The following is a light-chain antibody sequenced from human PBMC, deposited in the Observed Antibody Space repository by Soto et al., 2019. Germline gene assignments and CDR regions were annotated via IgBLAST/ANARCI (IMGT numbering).Light chain of an antibody. CDR3: CSYAGSYTHYV. V-gene: IGLV2-11*01. Sequence: QSALTQPRSVSGSPGQSVTISCTGTSSDVGGYEYVSWYQQHPGKAPKLMIYDVSKRPSGVPDRFSGSKSGNTASLTISGIQAEDEADYYCCSYAGSYTHYVFATGTKLTVL. CDR2: DVS. J-gene: IGLJ1*01. CDR1: SSDVGGYEY.